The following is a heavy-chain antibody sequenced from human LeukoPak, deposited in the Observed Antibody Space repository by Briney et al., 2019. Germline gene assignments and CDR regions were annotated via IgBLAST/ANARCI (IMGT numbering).Heavy chain of an antibody. CDR2: IYYSGST. Sequence: PSQTLSLTCTVSGGSISSGDYYWSWIRQPPGKGLEWIGYIYYSGSTYYNPSLKSRVTISVDTSKNQFSLKLSSVTATDTAVYYCARLRPLGYCRSTSCLSFDYWGQGTLVTVSS. CDR1: GGSISSGDYY. V-gene: IGHV4-30-4*08. D-gene: IGHD2-2*01. CDR3: ARLRPLGYCRSTSCLSFDY. J-gene: IGHJ4*02.